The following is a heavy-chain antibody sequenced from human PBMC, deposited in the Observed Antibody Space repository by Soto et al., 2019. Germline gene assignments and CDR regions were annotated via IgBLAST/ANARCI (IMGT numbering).Heavy chain of an antibody. V-gene: IGHV4-59*01. CDR2: VYYSGST. J-gene: IGHJ4*02. CDR3: VREETGTADY. Sequence: SETLSLTCTVSGASISSYYWSWIRQPPGKGLEWIGYVYYSGSTNYNPSLKSRVTISIDTSKNQFSLKLRSVTAADTAVYFCVREETGTADYWGQGTLVTVSS. D-gene: IGHD3-9*01. CDR1: GASISSYY.